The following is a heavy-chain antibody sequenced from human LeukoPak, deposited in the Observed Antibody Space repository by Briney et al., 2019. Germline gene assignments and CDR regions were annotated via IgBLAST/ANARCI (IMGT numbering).Heavy chain of an antibody. CDR3: ARGGAYYDILTGYSYNWFDP. CDR1: GGSISSYY. J-gene: IGHJ5*02. D-gene: IGHD3-9*01. V-gene: IGHV4-59*01. Sequence: PSETLSLICTVSGGSISSYYWSCIRHPPGGGREWIGYIYYSGSTNYNPSLKSRVTISVETSKNQFSLKLSSVTAADTAVYYCARGGAYYDILTGYSYNWFDPWGEGALVTVSS. CDR2: IYYSGST.